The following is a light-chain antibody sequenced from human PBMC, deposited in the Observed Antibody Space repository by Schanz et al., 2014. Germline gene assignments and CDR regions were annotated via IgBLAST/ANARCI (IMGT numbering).Light chain of an antibody. J-gene: IGKJ4*01. Sequence: EIVLTQSPGTLSLSPGERVILSCRASQGVSGNYLAWYQEKPGQAPRLLIYGASSRATGIPARFSGSGSGTDFTLTISSLEPEDFAVYYCQQSAIGSSLLFTFGGGTKVEIK. CDR1: QGVSGNY. CDR3: QQSAIGSSLLFT. CDR2: GAS. V-gene: IGKV3-20*01.